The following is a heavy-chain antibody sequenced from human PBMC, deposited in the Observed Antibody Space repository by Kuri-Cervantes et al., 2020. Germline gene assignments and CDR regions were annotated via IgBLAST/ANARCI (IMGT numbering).Heavy chain of an antibody. CDR1: GYTFTNYD. D-gene: IGHD3-10*01. J-gene: IGHJ4*02. V-gene: IGHV1-69*04. CDR2: TIPMLGIA. CDR3: ARDYGWKLVWFGDAPGAYFDY. Sequence: SVKVSCKASGYTFTNYDINWVRQAPGQGLEWMGRTIPMLGIANYAQKFQGRVTITEDKSTSTAYMELSSLKSEDTAVYYCARDYGWKLVWFGDAPGAYFDYWGQGTLVTVSS.